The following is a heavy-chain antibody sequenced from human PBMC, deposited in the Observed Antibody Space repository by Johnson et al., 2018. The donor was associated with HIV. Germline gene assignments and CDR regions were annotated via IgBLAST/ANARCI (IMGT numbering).Heavy chain of an antibody. CDR1: GFSFKDYY. J-gene: IGHJ3*01. V-gene: IGHV3-11*01. CDR3: YCTDHVGAGSESKGTFDA. Sequence: QVQLVESGGGLVKPGGSLRLSCATSGFSFKDYYMNWVRQTPGKGLEWVSHISSSGTIKYYADSVKGRFTISRDNSKNTLYLQMTSLRQDDTAVYSCYCTDHVGAGSESKGTFDAWGQGTMVTVSS. D-gene: IGHD3-10*01. CDR2: ISSSGTIK.